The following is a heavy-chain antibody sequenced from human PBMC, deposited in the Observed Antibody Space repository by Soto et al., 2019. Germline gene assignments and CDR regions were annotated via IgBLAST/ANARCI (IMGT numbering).Heavy chain of an antibody. J-gene: IGHJ5*02. D-gene: IGHD3-22*01. Sequence: ASVKVSCTASGYTFTSYGISWVRQAPGQGLEWMGWISAYNGNTNYAQKLQGRVTMTTDTSTSTAYMELRSLRSDDTAVYYCARDRYYDSSGHTIFAPWGQGTLVTVSS. V-gene: IGHV1-18*01. CDR3: ARDRYYDSSGHTIFAP. CDR1: GYTFTSYG. CDR2: ISAYNGNT.